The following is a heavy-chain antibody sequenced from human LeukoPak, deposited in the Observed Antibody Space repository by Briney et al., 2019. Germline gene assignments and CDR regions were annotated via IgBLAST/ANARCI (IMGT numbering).Heavy chain of an antibody. V-gene: IGHV3-21*01. CDR1: GFTFSSYS. CDR3: AREKSIAVANDY. Sequence: PGGSLRLSCAASGFTFSSYSMNWVRQAPGKGLGWVSSISSSSSYIYYADSVKGRFTISRDNAKNSLYLQMNSLRAEDTAVYYCAREKSIAVANDYWGQGTLVTVSS. J-gene: IGHJ4*02. CDR2: ISSSSSYI. D-gene: IGHD6-19*01.